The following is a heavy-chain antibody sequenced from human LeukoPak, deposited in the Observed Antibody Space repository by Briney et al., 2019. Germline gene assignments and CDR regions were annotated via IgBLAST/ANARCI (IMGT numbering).Heavy chain of an antibody. CDR2: INPNSGGT. CDR3: ARDLDILTGYSTNWFDP. Sequence: ASVKVSCKASGYTFTSYYMHWVRQAPGQGLEWMGWINPNSGGTNYAQKFQGRVTMTRDTSISTAYMELSRLRSDDTAVYYCARDLDILTGYSTNWFDPWGQGTLVTVSS. CDR1: GYTFTSYY. J-gene: IGHJ5*02. V-gene: IGHV1-2*02. D-gene: IGHD3-9*01.